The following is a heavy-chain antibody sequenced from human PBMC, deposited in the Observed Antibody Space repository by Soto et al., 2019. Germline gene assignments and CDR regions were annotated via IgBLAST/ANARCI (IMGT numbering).Heavy chain of an antibody. V-gene: IGHV1-2*04. CDR3: ARQSKGPPYSFDY. Sequence: ASVKVSCKASGYTFPGYYMHWVRQAPGQGLEWMGWINPNSGGTNYAQKFQGWVTMTRDTSISTAYMELSRLRSDDTAVYYCARQSKGPPYSFDYWGQGTLVTVSS. CDR1: GYTFPGYY. J-gene: IGHJ4*02. D-gene: IGHD2-15*01. CDR2: INPNSGGT.